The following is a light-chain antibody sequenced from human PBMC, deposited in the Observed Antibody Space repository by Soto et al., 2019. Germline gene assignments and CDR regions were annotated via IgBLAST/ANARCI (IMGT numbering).Light chain of an antibody. CDR1: HTVGTY. V-gene: IGKV3-11*01. J-gene: IGKJ4*01. CDR2: DTS. CDR3: QQYNTWPLT. Sequence: EIVLTQSPATLSLSPGERATLSCRASHTVGTYLAWFRQTPGQAPRLLIYDTSIRATGIPARFSGSGSGTDFTLTITSLEAEDFAVYYCQQYNTWPLTFGGGTKVEIK.